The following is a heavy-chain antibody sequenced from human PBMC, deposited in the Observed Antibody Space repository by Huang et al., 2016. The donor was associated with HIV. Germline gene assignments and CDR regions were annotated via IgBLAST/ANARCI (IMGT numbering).Heavy chain of an antibody. CDR1: GGTFNNA. J-gene: IGHJ4*02. V-gene: IGHV1-69*13. CDR3: ARGAPDLDSHLDH. CDR2: IIPIFGTP. D-gene: IGHD3-3*01. Sequence: QVQLVQSGAEVKKPGSSVKVSCKVSGGTFNNAISWGRQAPGQGLEWMEGIIPIFGTPNYARKFQGRVTITADESTSIAYMELSSLRSEDTAVYYCARGAPDLDSHLDHWGQGTLVTVSS.